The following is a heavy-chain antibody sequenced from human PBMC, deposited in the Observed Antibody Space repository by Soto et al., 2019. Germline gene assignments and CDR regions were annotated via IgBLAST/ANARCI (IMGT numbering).Heavy chain of an antibody. CDR3: ASTYYYYSRCCSYADDFDI. J-gene: IGHJ3*02. D-gene: IGHD3-22*01. CDR1: GYTFTNYA. V-gene: IGHV1-3*01. Sequence: APLTFSRKPSGYTFTNYAMHWVRQAPGQRLEWMGWINAGNGKTKYSQKFQGRVTTNRDTSASTAYMELSGLRSEDTAVYYCASTYYYYSRCCSYADDFDIWG. CDR2: INAGNGKT.